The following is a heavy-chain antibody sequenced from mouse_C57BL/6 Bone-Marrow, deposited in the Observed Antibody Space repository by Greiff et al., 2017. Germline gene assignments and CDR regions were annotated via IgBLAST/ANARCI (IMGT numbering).Heavy chain of an antibody. CDR2: ISDGGSYT. CDR3: AGGACGSSYGYYDV. Sequence: DVQLVESGGGLVKPGGSLKLSCAASGFTFSSYAMSWVRQTPEKRLEWVATISDGGSYTYYPDNVKGRFTISRDNAKNNLYLQMSHLKSEDTAMYYCAGGACGSSYGYYDVWGRGTTVTVSA. V-gene: IGHV5-4*01. J-gene: IGHJ1*03. D-gene: IGHD1-1*01. CDR1: GFTFSSYA.